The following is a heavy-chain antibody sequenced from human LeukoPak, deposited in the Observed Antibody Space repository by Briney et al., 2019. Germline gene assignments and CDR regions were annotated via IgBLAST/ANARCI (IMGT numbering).Heavy chain of an antibody. V-gene: IGHV1-2*04. CDR3: ARALGDCSGGSCSSPRDAFDI. D-gene: IGHD2-15*01. Sequence: ASVKVSCKASGYTFTGYYMHWVRQAPGQRLEWMGWINPNSGGTKYAQKFQGWVTMTRDTSISTAYMELSRLRSDETAVYYCARALGDCSGGSCSSPRDAFDIWGQGTMVTVPS. CDR2: INPNSGGT. CDR1: GYTFTGYY. J-gene: IGHJ3*02.